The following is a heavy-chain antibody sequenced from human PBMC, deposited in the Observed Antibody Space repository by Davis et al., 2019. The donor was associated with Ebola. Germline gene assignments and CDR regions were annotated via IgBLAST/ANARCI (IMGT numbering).Heavy chain of an antibody. CDR1: GFTVSSHY. Sequence: LKISCAASGFTVSSHYMSWVRQAPGKGLEWVSIIYSGGSTYYAASVKGRFTISRDNSKNTLYLQMNSLRAEDTAVYYCAKVFTIFGVGYFDYWGQGTLVTVSS. D-gene: IGHD3-3*01. CDR2: IYSGGST. V-gene: IGHV3-66*01. CDR3: AKVFTIFGVGYFDY. J-gene: IGHJ4*02.